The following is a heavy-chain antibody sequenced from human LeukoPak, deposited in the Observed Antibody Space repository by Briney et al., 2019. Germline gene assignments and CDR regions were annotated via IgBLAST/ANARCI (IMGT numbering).Heavy chain of an antibody. CDR1: GFTFSNSA. V-gene: IGHV3-30-3*01. CDR2: ISYDGSNK. D-gene: IGHD5-18*01. CDR3: AREQGLQLWHY. Sequence: PGGSLRLSCAASGFTFSNSAMHWVRQAPGKGLEWVAVISYDGSNKYYADSVKGRFTISRDNSKNTLYLQMNSLRAEDTAVYYCAREQGLQLWHYWGQGTLVTVSS. J-gene: IGHJ4*02.